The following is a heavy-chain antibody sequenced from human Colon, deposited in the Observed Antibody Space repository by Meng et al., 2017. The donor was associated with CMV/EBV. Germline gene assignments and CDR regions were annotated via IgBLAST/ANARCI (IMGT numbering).Heavy chain of an antibody. CDR3: ARHMSDPESDPFDP. CDR1: GDSISSDIYY. J-gene: IGHJ5*02. V-gene: IGHV4-39*01. D-gene: IGHD2/OR15-2a*01. Sequence: SETLSLTCTVSGDSISSDIYYWDWIRQPPGKGLEWIGNIHYTGRTFYSPSLRGRLSISVDTSSNQFSLKLNSVTAADTAVYYCARHMSDPESDPFDPWGQGIPVTVSS. CDR2: IHYTGRT.